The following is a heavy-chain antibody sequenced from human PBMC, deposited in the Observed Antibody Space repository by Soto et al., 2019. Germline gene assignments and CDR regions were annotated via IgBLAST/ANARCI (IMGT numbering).Heavy chain of an antibody. CDR3: ARDWDGYNHFDY. CDR2: IKQDGSEK. J-gene: IGHJ4*02. D-gene: IGHD5-12*01. CDR1: GFTFSSYW. Sequence: GGSLRLSCAAPGFTFSSYWMSWVRQAPGKGLEWVANIKQDGSEKYYVDSVKGRFTISRDNAKNSLYLQMNSLRAEDTAVYYCARDWDGYNHFDYWGQGTLVTVSS. V-gene: IGHV3-7*05.